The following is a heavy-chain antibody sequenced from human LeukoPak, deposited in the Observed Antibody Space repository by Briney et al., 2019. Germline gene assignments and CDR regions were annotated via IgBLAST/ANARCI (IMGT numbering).Heavy chain of an antibody. D-gene: IGHD2-2*01. V-gene: IGHV3-23*01. CDR1: GFTFSNFA. J-gene: IGHJ2*01. CDR3: TKSLQSITSWAWYFDL. Sequence: GGSLRLSCAASGFTFSNFAMSWVRQAPGRGLEWVSTIGAYRGITYYADSVEGRFTVSRDNSKNTLSLHMNSLRAEDTAFYYCTKSLQSITSWAWYFDLWGRGSLVIVSS. CDR2: IGAYRGIT.